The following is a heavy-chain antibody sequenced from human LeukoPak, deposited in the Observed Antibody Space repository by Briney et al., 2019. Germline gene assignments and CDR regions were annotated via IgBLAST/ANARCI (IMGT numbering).Heavy chain of an antibody. CDR1: GSNFTTYW. CDR3: ARADRGVHDY. CDR2: IDPSDSDT. J-gene: IGHJ4*02. Sequence: GGALEICCKGSGSNFTTYWIGWGRQVPGKGVEWMGLIDPSDSDTRYSPSFQGQVTISADKPISTAYLQWSSLKASDTAMYYCARADRGVHDYWGQGTLVTVSA. D-gene: IGHD3-10*01. V-gene: IGHV5-51*04.